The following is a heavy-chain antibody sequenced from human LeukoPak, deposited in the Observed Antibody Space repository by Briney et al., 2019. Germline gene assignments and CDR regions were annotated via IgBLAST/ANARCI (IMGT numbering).Heavy chain of an antibody. V-gene: IGHV1-2*02. J-gene: IGHJ3*02. Sequence: GASVKASCKASGYTFTGYYMHWVRQAPGQGLEWMGWINPNSGGTNYAQKFQGRVTMTRDTSISTAYMELSRLRSDDTAVYYCARTDGDTDAFDIWGQGTMVTVSS. CDR2: INPNSGGT. CDR1: GYTFTGYY. CDR3: ARTDGDTDAFDI. D-gene: IGHD3-3*01.